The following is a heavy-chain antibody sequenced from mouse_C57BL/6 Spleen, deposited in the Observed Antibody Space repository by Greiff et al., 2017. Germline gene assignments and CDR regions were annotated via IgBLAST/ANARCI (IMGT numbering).Heavy chain of an antibody. V-gene: IGHV1-18*01. Sequence: VQLQQSGPELAKPGASVKIPCKASGYTFTDYNMDWVKQSHGKSLEWIGDINPNNGGTIYNQKFKGKATLTVDKSSSTAYMELRSLTSEDTAVYYCARGGSSPFYWYFDVGGTGTTVTVSS. CDR3: ARGGSSPFYWYFDV. CDR1: GYTFTDYN. J-gene: IGHJ1*03. CDR2: INPNNGGT. D-gene: IGHD1-1*01.